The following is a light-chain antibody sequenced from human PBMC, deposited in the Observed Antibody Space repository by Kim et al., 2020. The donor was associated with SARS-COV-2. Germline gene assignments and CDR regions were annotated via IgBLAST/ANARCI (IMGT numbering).Light chain of an antibody. CDR3: QQRSNWPLLYT. CDR1: QSVSSY. V-gene: IGKV3-11*01. Sequence: SPGETAPRPVRASQSVSSYLAWYQQKPGQAPRLLIYDASNRATGIPARFSGSGSGTDFTLTISSLEPEDFAVYYCQQRSNWPLLYTFGQGTKLEI. J-gene: IGKJ2*01. CDR2: DAS.